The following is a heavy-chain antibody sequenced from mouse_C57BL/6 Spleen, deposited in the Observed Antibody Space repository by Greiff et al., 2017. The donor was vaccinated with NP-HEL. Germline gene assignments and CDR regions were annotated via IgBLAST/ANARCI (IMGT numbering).Heavy chain of an antibody. V-gene: IGHV1-69*01. D-gene: IGHD1-1*01. CDR1: GYTFTSYW. CDR2: IDPSDSYT. J-gene: IGHJ2*01. CDR3: ARSGYYGSRSFDY. Sequence: QVQLQQPGAELVMPGASVKLSCKASGYTFTSYWMHWVKQRPGQGLEWIGEIDPSDSYTNYNQKFKGKSTLTVDKSSSTAYMQLSSLTSEDSAVYYCARSGYYGSRSFDYWGKGTTLTVAS.